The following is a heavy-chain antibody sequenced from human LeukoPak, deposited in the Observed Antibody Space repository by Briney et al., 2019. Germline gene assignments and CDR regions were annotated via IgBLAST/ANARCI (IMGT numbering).Heavy chain of an antibody. V-gene: IGHV4-4*09. CDR3: ARHPSTFAPFDY. D-gene: IGHD3-3*02. Sequence: PSETLSLTCTVSGGSISTYYWSWIRQPPGKGLEWIGYIYTSGTTNYNPSLKSRVTISVDTSKNQFSLKLSSVTVADTAVYYCARHPSTFAPFDYWGQGTLVTVSS. CDR2: IYTSGTT. J-gene: IGHJ4*02. CDR1: GGSISTYY.